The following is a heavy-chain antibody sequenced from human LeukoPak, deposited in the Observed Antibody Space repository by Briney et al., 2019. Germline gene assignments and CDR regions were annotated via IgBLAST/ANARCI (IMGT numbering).Heavy chain of an antibody. J-gene: IGHJ4*02. CDR2: ISNDGSNK. D-gene: IGHD6-13*01. CDR1: GFTFRSDG. CDR3: AKDRGSTWSFDY. V-gene: IGHV3-30*18. Sequence: GGSLRLSCAASGFTFRSDGMHWVRQAPGKGLEWVAVISNDGSNKYYADSVKGRFTVSIDNSKNTLYLQLNSLRAEDTAVYYCAKDRGSTWSFDYWGQGTLVTVSS.